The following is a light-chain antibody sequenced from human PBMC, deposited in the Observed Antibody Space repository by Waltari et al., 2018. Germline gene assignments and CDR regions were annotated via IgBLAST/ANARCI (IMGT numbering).Light chain of an antibody. Sequence: QLVLTQSPSASASLGASVKLTCPLSSGHSNYALAWHPQQPEKGPRYLMKLNSDGTHTKGDGIPDRFSGSSSGAERYLTIASLQSEDEADYYCQTWGTGIRVFGGGTKLTVL. V-gene: IGLV4-69*01. J-gene: IGLJ3*02. CDR2: LNSDGTH. CDR1: SGHSNYA. CDR3: QTWGTGIRV.